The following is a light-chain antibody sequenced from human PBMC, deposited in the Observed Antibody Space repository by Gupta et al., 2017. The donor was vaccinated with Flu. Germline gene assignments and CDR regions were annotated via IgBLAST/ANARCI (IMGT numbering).Light chain of an antibody. Sequence: EAVLTQSPGTLSLSPGERATLSCRASQSINNYIAWYQQKPGQAPRLLIYDESNRAAGTPPRFSGSGSGTDFTLTISSLEPEDSAIYYCHQRSNWQTFGQGTKVEIK. V-gene: IGKV3-11*01. J-gene: IGKJ1*01. CDR1: QSINNY. CDR2: DES. CDR3: HQRSNWQT.